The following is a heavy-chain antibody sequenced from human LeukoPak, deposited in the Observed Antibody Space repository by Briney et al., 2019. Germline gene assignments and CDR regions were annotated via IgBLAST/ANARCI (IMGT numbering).Heavy chain of an antibody. V-gene: IGHV4-59*01. CDR1: GGSISSYY. Sequence: SETLSLACTVSGGSISSYYWSWIRQPPGKGLEWIGYIYYSGSTNYNPSLKSRVTISVDTSKNQFSLKLSSVTAADTAVYYCARPRYCSSTSCSSFGYWGQGTLVTVSS. CDR2: IYYSGST. D-gene: IGHD2-2*01. J-gene: IGHJ4*02. CDR3: ARPRYCSSTSCSSFGY.